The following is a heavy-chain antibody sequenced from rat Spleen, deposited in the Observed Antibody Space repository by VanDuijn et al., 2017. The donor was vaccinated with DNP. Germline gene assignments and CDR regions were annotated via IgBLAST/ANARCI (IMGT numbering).Heavy chain of an antibody. CDR2: HNMDSSII. CDR3: ARENGGVDY. V-gene: IGHV4-2*01. D-gene: IGHD1-7*01. Sequence: EVQLVESGGGPVQPGRSLKLSCVASGFIFRNYWMTWIRQAPGKGLDWIAEHNMDSSIIKYIPSLKDKITISSDNAQNTLYLQMNKLRSEDTGIYYCARENGGVDYWGQGVMVTVSS. J-gene: IGHJ2*01. CDR1: GFIFRNYW.